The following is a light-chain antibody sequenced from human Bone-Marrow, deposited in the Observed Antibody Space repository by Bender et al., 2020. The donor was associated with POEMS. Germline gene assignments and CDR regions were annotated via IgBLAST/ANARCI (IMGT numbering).Light chain of an antibody. CDR3: SSYTSSSTLYV. CDR2: INN. Sequence: QSVLTQPPSASGTPGQRVTISCSGSSSNIGTNPVNWYQQLPGTAPKLLIYINNQRPSGVPDRFSGSKSGNTASLTSSGLQAEDEADYYCSSYTSSSTLYVFGTGTKVTVL. J-gene: IGLJ1*01. V-gene: IGLV1-44*01. CDR1: SSNIGTNP.